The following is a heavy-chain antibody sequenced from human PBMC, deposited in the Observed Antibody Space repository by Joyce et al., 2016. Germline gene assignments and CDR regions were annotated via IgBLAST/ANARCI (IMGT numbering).Heavy chain of an antibody. V-gene: IGHV3-48*02. Sequence: EVQLVESGGGLVQPGGSLRLSCAASGFSFNTYSINWVRQAPGKGLEWLAYIIASSGTIYYADSVKGRFTISRDNAKNSVYLQMNSLRDEDTAVYYCARVGRTGYTCDYWGQGTLVTVSS. CDR2: IIASSGTI. D-gene: IGHD5-24*01. CDR3: ARVGRTGYTCDY. J-gene: IGHJ4*02. CDR1: GFSFNTYS.